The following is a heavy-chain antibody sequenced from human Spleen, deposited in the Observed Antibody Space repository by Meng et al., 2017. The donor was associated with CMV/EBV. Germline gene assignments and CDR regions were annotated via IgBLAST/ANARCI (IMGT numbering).Heavy chain of an antibody. J-gene: IGHJ4*02. CDR1: GYTLTGYY. D-gene: IGHD5-12*01. CDR2: INPNSGGT. V-gene: IGHV1-2*02. CDR3: AVHGGYFSS. Sequence: KGSYKASGYTLTGYYMHWARQAPGQGLEWMGWINPNSGGTNYAQKFQGRVTMTRDTSISTAYMELSRLRSDDTAVYYCAVHGGYFSSWGQGTLVTVSS.